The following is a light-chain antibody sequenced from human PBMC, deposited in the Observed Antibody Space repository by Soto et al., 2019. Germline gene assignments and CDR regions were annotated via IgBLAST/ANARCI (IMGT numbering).Light chain of an antibody. CDR3: QQYNSRGT. Sequence: DIQMTQSPSTLSASVGDRVTITCRASQSISNWLAWYQQKPGQAPKLLIYDASSLESGVPSRFSGSGSGTEFTLTISSLQPDDVATYYGQQYNSRGTFSQGNKVEIK. CDR2: DAS. V-gene: IGKV1-5*01. J-gene: IGKJ1*01. CDR1: QSISNW.